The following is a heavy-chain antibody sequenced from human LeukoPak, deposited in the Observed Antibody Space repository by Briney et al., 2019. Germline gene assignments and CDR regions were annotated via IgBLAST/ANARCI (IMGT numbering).Heavy chain of an antibody. V-gene: IGHV5-51*01. CDR3: ARHLFGSSWPKEIDY. Sequence: GESLKISCKGSGYSFTSYWIGWVRQMPGKDLEWMGIIYPGDSDTSYSPSFQGQVTISADKSISTAYLQWSSLKASDTAMYYCARHLFGSSWPKEIDYWGQGTLVTVSS. CDR1: GYSFTSYW. J-gene: IGHJ4*02. CDR2: IYPGDSDT. D-gene: IGHD6-13*01.